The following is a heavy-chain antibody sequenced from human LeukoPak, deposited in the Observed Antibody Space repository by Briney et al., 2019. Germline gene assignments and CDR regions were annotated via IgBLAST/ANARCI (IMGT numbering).Heavy chain of an antibody. CDR1: GGSISSSNW. CDR3: ARRGPNYYDSSGPDY. D-gene: IGHD3-22*01. Sequence: PSETLSLTCAVSGGSISSSNWWSWVRQPPGKGLEWIGEIYYSGSTYYNPSLKSRVTISVDTSKNQFSLKLSSVTAADTAVYYCARRGPNYYDSSGPDYWGQGTLVTVSS. CDR2: IYYSGST. J-gene: IGHJ4*02. V-gene: IGHV4-4*02.